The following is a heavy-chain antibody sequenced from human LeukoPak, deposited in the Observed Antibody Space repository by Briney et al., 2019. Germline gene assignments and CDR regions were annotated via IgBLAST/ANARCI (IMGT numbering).Heavy chain of an antibody. D-gene: IGHD6-13*01. CDR2: ISGSGGST. V-gene: IGHV3-23*01. Sequence: QPGGSLRLSCAASGFTFSSYAMSWVRQAPGKGLEWVTAISGSGGSTYYADSVKGRFTISRDNAKNTLYLQMNSLRAEDTAVYYCARVSSSSWWALDYWGQGTLVTVSS. CDR1: GFTFSSYA. CDR3: ARVSSSSWWALDY. J-gene: IGHJ4*02.